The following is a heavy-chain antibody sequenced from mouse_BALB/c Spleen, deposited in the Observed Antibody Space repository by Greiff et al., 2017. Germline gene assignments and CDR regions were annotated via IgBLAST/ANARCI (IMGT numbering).Heavy chain of an antibody. J-gene: IGHJ3*01. D-gene: IGHD2-4*01. CDR3: AGGGDDYDVVWFAY. V-gene: IGHV1-61*01. CDR1: GYTFTGYC. Sequence: QVQLQQSGPELVRPGASVKMSCKASGYTFTGYCMHWVKQRPGQGLEWIGIIYPSNSETRFNQKFKYKATLNVDKSSNTADMQLSSLTSEDSAVYYCAGGGDDYDVVWFAYWGQGTLVTVSA. CDR2: IYPSNSET.